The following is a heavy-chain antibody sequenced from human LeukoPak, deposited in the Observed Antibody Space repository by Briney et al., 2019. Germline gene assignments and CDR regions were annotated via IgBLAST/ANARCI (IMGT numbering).Heavy chain of an antibody. CDR3: ARVGGTNYYYYGMDV. J-gene: IGHJ6*02. CDR2: IYYSGST. CDR1: GGSISNYY. Sequence: SETLSLTCTVSGGSISNYYWSWIRQPPGKGLEWIGYIYYSGSTNYNPSLKSRVTISVDTSKNQFSLKLSSVTAADTAVYYCARVGGTNYYYYGMDVWGQGTTDTVSS. D-gene: IGHD1-26*01. V-gene: IGHV4-59*01.